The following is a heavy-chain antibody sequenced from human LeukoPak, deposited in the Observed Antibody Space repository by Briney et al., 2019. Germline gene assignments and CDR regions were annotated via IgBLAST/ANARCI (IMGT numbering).Heavy chain of an antibody. CDR3: ARDFTYYYDSSGYTSDAFDI. Sequence: SETLSLTCTVSGGSISSGGYYWSWIRQHPGKGLEWIGYIYYSGSTYYNPSLKSRVTISVDTSKNQFSLKLSSVTAADTAVYYCARDFTYYYDSSGYTSDAFDIWGQGTMVTVSS. J-gene: IGHJ3*02. CDR1: GGSISSGGYY. D-gene: IGHD3-22*01. V-gene: IGHV4-31*03. CDR2: IYYSGST.